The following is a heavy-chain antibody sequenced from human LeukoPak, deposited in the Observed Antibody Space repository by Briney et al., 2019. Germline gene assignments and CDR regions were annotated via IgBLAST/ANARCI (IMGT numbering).Heavy chain of an antibody. CDR1: GFTFSGSA. V-gene: IGHV3-73*01. CDR3: ASPYGDLGGDFDY. D-gene: IGHD4-17*01. Sequence: PGGSLRLSCLGSGFTFSGSAIHWVRQASGKGLEWVGRIRSKVNNYATEHAPSVRGRFTISRDDSKNTAYLQMNSLKVEDTAVYFCASPYGDLGGDFDYWGQGTLVTVSS. J-gene: IGHJ4*02. CDR2: IRSKVNNYAT.